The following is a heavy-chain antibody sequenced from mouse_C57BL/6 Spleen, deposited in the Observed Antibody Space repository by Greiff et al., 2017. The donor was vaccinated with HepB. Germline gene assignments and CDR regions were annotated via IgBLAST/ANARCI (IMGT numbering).Heavy chain of an antibody. D-gene: IGHD1-1*01. Sequence: EVNVVESEGGLVQPGSSMKLSCTASGFTFSDYYMAWVRQVPEKGLEWVANINYDGSSTYYLDSLKSRFIISRDNAKNILYLHMSSLKSEDTATYSGARGGYGSSLDYWGQGTTLTVSS. CDR1: GFTFSDYY. CDR3: ARGGYGSSLDY. J-gene: IGHJ2*01. CDR2: INYDGSST. V-gene: IGHV5-16*01.